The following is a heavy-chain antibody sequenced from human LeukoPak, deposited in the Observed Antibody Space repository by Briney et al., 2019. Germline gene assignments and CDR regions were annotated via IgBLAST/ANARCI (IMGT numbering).Heavy chain of an antibody. V-gene: IGHV3-30*02. Sequence: GGSLRLSCAASGFTFSSYGMHWVRQSPGKGLEWVAFIRYDGSNKYYADSVKGLCTISRDNSKNTLYLQMNSLRAEDTAVYYCAKDATITMVRGVINWFDPWGQGTLVTVSS. CDR2: IRYDGSNK. J-gene: IGHJ5*02. CDR3: AKDATITMVRGVINWFDP. CDR1: GFTFSSYG. D-gene: IGHD3-10*01.